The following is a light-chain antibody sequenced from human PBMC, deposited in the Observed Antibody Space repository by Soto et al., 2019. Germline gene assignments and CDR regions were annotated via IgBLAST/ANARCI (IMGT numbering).Light chain of an antibody. J-gene: IGKJ2*01. CDR2: DAS. CDR1: QDISNY. CDR3: QQYDNLPPYP. Sequence: DIQMTQSPSSLSASVGDRVTITCQASQDISNYLNWYQQKPGKAPKLLIYDASNLETGVPSRFSGSGSGTDFPFTISSLQPEDIATYYCQQYDNLPPYPFGQGTKLEIK. V-gene: IGKV1-33*01.